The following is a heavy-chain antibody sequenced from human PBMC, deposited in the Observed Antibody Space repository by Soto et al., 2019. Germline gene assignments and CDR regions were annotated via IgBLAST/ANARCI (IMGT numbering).Heavy chain of an antibody. V-gene: IGHV1-18*01. CDR1: GYTFTGYG. D-gene: IGHD5-18*01. CDR3: ARRGYRLLVGGMAV. J-gene: IGHJ6*04. Sequence: ASLRVSCKTAGYTFTGYGISWVRPVTGQGLEWMGWISAYNGNTNYAQKLQGRVTMTTDTSTSTAYMELRSLRSDDTAVYYCARRGYRLLVGGMAVRGNGTTVTVTS. CDR2: ISAYNGNT.